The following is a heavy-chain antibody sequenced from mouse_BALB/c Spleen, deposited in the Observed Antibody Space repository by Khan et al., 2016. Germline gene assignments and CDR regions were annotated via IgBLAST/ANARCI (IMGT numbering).Heavy chain of an antibody. V-gene: IGHV5-9-1*01. CDR3: ARRYGGSYKDGSKY. CDR1: GFTFSSYA. Sequence: EVELVESGGGLVQPGGSLILSCAASGFTFSSYAMSCVRHTPEKRLERFATISSGGSYTYYPDSVKVRFTISSDNAKNSRCLQRSSRRSEDENVYYCARRYGGSYKDGSKYWGQRTSVTVSS. J-gene: IGHJ4*01. CDR2: ISSGGSYT. D-gene: IGHD1-1*01.